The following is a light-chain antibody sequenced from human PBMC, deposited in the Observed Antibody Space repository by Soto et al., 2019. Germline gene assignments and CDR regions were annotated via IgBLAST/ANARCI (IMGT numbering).Light chain of an antibody. Sequence: EIVMTQSPATLSVSPGERAALSCRASQSVSSTLAWYQQKPGQAPRLLIYGASTRATGIPARFSGSGSETDFTLTISSLEPEDFAVYYCQQRSNLITFGQGTRLEIK. CDR1: QSVSST. J-gene: IGKJ5*01. V-gene: IGKV3-15*01. CDR2: GAS. CDR3: QQRSNLIT.